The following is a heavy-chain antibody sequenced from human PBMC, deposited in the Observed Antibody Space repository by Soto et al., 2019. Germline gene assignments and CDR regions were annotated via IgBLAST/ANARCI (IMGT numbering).Heavy chain of an antibody. D-gene: IGHD2-15*01. CDR2: INHSGST. J-gene: IGHJ4*02. V-gene: IGHV4-34*01. CDR1: GGSFSGYY. CDR3: ASQRALAAVFDY. Sequence: TSETLSLTCAVYGGSFSGYYWSWIRQPPGKGLEWIGEINHSGSTKYNPSLKSRVTISVDTSKNQFSLKLSSVTAADTALYYCASQRALAAVFDYWGQGALVTVSS.